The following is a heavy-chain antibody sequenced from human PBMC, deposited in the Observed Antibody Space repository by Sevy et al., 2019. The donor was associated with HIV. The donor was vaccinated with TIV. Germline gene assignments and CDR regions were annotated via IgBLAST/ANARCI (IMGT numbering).Heavy chain of an antibody. V-gene: IGHV3-23*01. CDR3: AREGCSKPHDY. Sequence: GGSLRLSCVASGFNCNIYSFSWVRQTPGKGLEWVSTLSFGCGKINYADSVQGRFTISRDDSKNTLYLEMNSLRVEDTAIYYCAREGCSKPHDYWGQGTLVTVSS. J-gene: IGHJ4*02. CDR2: LSFGCGKI. D-gene: IGHD3-10*02. CDR1: GFNCNIYS.